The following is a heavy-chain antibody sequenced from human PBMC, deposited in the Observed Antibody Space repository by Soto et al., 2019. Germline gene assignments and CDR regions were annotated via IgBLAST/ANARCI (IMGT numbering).Heavy chain of an antibody. CDR2: IKRKTEVGTT. CDR1: GFTFSNAW. CDR3: TTEYSSSSPVFSY. V-gene: IGHV3-15*01. D-gene: IGHD6-6*01. Sequence: PGGSLRLSCAASGFTFSNAWRTWVRWAPGRGLEWVGGIKRKTEVGTTDYAAPVNGRFTISRDDSKNTLYLQMNSLKTEYTAVYYCTTEYSSSSPVFSYWGQGTLVTVSS. J-gene: IGHJ4*02.